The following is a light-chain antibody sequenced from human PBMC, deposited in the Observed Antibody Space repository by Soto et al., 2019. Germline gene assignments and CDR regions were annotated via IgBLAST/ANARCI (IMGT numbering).Light chain of an antibody. V-gene: IGKV3-20*01. CDR3: QQYGSSLIT. CDR1: QSVRSRY. Sequence: EIVLTQSPGTLSLSPGERATLSCRASQSVRSRYLAWYQQKPGQAPRLLIYTSTRATGIPDRFSGSGSGTDFTLTISRLEPEDFAVYYCQQYGSSLITFGQGTRLEIK. CDR2: TS. J-gene: IGKJ5*01.